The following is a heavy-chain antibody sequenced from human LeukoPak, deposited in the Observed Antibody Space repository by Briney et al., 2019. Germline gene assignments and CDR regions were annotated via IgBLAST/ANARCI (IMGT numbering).Heavy chain of an antibody. CDR3: ARDSSDT. Sequence: ASVRVSCKASGYTFTNYYMHWVRQAPGQGLEWMGWINPNGGGTNYAQKFQGRVTMTRDTSISTAYMELSGLKSDDTAVYYCARDSSDTWGQGTLVTVSS. CDR1: GYTFTNYY. CDR2: INPNGGGT. D-gene: IGHD3-22*01. V-gene: IGHV1-2*02. J-gene: IGHJ5*02.